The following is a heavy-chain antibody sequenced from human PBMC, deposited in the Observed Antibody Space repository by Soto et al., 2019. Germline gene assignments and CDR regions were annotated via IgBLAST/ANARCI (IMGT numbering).Heavy chain of an antibody. V-gene: IGHV3-30-3*01. J-gene: IGHJ4*02. CDR1: GFSFSISP. CDR2: ISYDGTNK. CDR3: ARDPKTSGGQHWAFNYFDS. D-gene: IGHD7-27*01. Sequence: QVQLVESGGGVVQGGRSLRLSCAASGFSFSISPMHWVRQAPGKGPEWVALISYDGTNKFYADSVKGRFTISRDNSKSTLYLQVDSLRPEDAAVYYCARDPKTSGGQHWAFNYFDSWGQGTLVTVSS.